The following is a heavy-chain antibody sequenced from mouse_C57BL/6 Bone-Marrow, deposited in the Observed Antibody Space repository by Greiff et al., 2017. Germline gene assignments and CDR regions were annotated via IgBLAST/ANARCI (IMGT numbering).Heavy chain of an antibody. V-gene: IGHV1-85*01. J-gene: IGHJ1*03. CDR3: ARDYGSSYWYFDV. CDR2: IYPRDGST. CDR1: GYTFTSYD. Sequence: QVQLQPSGPEPVKPGASVKLFRKASGYTFTSYDINWVKQRPGQGLEWIGWIYPRDGSTKFNEKFKGKATLTVDTSSRTAYMELHSLTSEDSAVYFCARDYGSSYWYFDVWGTGTTVTVSS. D-gene: IGHD1-1*01.